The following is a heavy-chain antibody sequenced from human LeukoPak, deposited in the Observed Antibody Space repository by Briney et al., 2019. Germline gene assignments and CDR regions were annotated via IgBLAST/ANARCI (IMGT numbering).Heavy chain of an antibody. D-gene: IGHD5-24*01. CDR3: ARQRDGYNNFDY. V-gene: IGHV4-39*07. CDR2: IYYSGST. Sequence: PSETLSLTCTVSGGSISSSSYYWGWIRQPPGKGLEWIGSIYYSGSTYYNPSLKSRVTISVDTSKNQFSLKLSSMTAADTAVYYCARQRDGYNNFDYWGQGTLVTVSS. CDR1: GGSISSSSYY. J-gene: IGHJ4*02.